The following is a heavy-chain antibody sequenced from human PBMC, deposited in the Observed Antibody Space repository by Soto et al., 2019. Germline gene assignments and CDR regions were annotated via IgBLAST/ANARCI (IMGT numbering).Heavy chain of an antibody. D-gene: IGHD3-9*01. V-gene: IGHV1-2*04. CDR3: ARGARTGTAYYYYYGMDV. CDR2: INPNSGGT. CDR1: GYTFTGYY. J-gene: IGHJ6*02. Sequence: ASVKVSCKASGYTFTGYYMHWVRQAPGQGLEWMGWINPNSGGTNYAQKFQGWVTMTRDTSISTAYMELSRLRSDDTAVYYCARGARTGTAYYYYYGMDVWGQGTTVTVSS.